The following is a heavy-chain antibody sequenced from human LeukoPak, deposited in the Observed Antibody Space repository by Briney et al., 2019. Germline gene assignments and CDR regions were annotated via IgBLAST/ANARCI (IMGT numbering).Heavy chain of an antibody. J-gene: IGHJ4*02. Sequence: GASVKVSCKASGYTFTGYYIHWVRQAPGQGLEWMGIINPSGGSTNYAQKFEGRVTMTRDTSTSTVYMELSSLRSEDTAVYYCARDRYSSSYENYYFEYWGQGTLVTVSS. V-gene: IGHV1-46*01. CDR2: INPSGGST. CDR3: ARDRYSSSYENYYFEY. D-gene: IGHD6-6*01. CDR1: GYTFTGYY.